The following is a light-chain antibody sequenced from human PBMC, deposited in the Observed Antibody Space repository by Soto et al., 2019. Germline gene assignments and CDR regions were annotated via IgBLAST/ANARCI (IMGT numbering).Light chain of an antibody. CDR2: GAS. CDR1: QSVSSNF. V-gene: IGKV3-20*01. CDR3: QQYGSSRAIT. Sequence: DIVLTQSPGTLSLSPGERAILPCRASQSVSSNFLAWYQQKPGQAPRLLIYGASSRVTGIPDRFSGSGSGTDFTLIISRLEPEDLAVYYCQQYGSSRAITFGQGTRLEMK. J-gene: IGKJ5*01.